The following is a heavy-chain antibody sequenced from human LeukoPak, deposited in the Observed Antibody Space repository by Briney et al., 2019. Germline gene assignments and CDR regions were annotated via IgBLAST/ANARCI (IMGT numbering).Heavy chain of an antibody. Sequence: ASVKVSCKASGYTFTSYYMHWVRQAPGQGLEWMGIINPSGGSTSYAQKFQGRVTITADESTSTAYMELSSLRSEDTAVYYCARAGVLVVTANAFDIWGQGTMVTVSS. CDR1: GYTFTSYY. D-gene: IGHD2-21*02. J-gene: IGHJ3*02. CDR2: INPSGGST. CDR3: ARAGVLVVTANAFDI. V-gene: IGHV1-46*01.